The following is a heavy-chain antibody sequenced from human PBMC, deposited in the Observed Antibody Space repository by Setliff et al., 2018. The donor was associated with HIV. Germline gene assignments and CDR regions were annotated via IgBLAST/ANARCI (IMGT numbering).Heavy chain of an antibody. CDR1: GRSFSSYA. J-gene: IGHJ4*01. CDR2: IIAIFGTT. Sequence: SVKISCKTSGRSFSSYAVSWVRQAPGQGLEWMGGIIAIFGTTNYAQKFQGRVPITADESASTVYLQLSSLRSDDTALYYCARDGLLVAGIRFDYWGQGTLVTVSS. CDR3: ARDGLLVAGIRFDY. V-gene: IGHV1-69*13. D-gene: IGHD6-19*01.